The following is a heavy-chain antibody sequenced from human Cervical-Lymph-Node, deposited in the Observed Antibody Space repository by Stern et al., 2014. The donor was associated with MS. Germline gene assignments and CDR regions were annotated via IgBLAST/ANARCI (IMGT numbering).Heavy chain of an antibody. CDR2: IIPIFGTA. CDR3: ARLGSGYDSSYLDF. CDR1: GGTFSTEK. Sequence: VQLVESGSEAKKPGSSVKVPCKVSGGTFSTEKISWVRQAPGQGLEWMGGIIPIFGTADYAQKFQDRLTIIADESTSEVHMELSSLRSEDTGVYYCARLGSGYDSSYLDFWGQGTLVTVSS. D-gene: IGHD5-12*01. V-gene: IGHV1-69*01. J-gene: IGHJ4*02.